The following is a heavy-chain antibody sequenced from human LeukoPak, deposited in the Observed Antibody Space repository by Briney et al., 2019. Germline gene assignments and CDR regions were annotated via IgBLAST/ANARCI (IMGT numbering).Heavy chain of an antibody. J-gene: IGHJ5*02. CDR1: GGSISSGSYH. Sequence: SETLSLTCTVSGGSISSGSYHWSWLRQPAGKGLEWIGRIYTSGSTNYNPSLKSRVTISVDTSKNQFSLKLSSVTVADTAVYYCARERYSSSWINWFDPWGQGTLVTVSS. CDR2: IYTSGST. D-gene: IGHD6-13*01. CDR3: ARERYSSSWINWFDP. V-gene: IGHV4-61*02.